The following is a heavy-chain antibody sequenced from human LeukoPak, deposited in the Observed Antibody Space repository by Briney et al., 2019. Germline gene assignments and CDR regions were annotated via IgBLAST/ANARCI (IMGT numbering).Heavy chain of an antibody. V-gene: IGHV4-39*01. D-gene: IGHD2-2*03. Sequence: SETLSLTCTVSGGSISSSSYYWGWIRQPPGKGLEWIGSINYSGTTYYNPSLKSRVTISVDTSKNQFSLKLSSVTAADTAMYYCARVDILVLPSSNFDFWGRGTLVTVSS. CDR3: ARVDILVLPSSNFDF. J-gene: IGHJ4*02. CDR2: INYSGTT. CDR1: GGSISSSSYY.